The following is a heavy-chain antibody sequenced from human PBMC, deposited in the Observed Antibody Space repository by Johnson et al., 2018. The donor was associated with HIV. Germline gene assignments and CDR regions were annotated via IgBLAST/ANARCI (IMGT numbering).Heavy chain of an antibody. J-gene: IGHJ3*02. D-gene: IGHD3-22*01. CDR1: GFTFSSYG. V-gene: IGHV3-7*01. CDR2: IKQDGSEK. Sequence: VQLVESGGGVVQPGRSLRLSCAASGFTFSSYGMHWVRQAPGKGLEWVANIKQDGSEKYYVDSVKGRFTISRDNAKNSLYLQMNSLRAEDTAVYYCASNLPYDSSGYYYSGRDAFDIWGQGTVVTVSS. CDR3: ASNLPYDSSGYYYSGRDAFDI.